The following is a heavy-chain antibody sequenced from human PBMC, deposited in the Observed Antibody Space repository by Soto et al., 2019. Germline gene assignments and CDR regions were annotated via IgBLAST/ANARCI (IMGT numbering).Heavy chain of an antibody. Sequence: EVQLVETGGGLIQPGGSLRLSCAASGFTVSSNYMSWVRQAPGKGLEWVSVIYSGGSTYYADSVKGRFTISRDNSKNTLYLQMNSRRAEDTAVYYCARETHVDTAMAERWSDYYYGMDVWGQGTTVTVSS. V-gene: IGHV3-53*02. CDR1: GFTVSSNY. D-gene: IGHD5-18*01. J-gene: IGHJ6*02. CDR3: ARETHVDTAMAERWSDYYYGMDV. CDR2: IYSGGST.